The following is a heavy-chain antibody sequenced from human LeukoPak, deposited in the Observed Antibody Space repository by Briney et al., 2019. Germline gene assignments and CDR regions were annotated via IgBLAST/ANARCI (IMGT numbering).Heavy chain of an antibody. V-gene: IGHV4-39*01. CDR1: GGSLSSSSYY. Sequence: SETLSLTCTVSGGSLSSSSYYWGWIRQSPGKGLQWIGSVYYSGTTYYNPSLKRRVTVSVDTSKNQFSLKLSSVTAADTAVYYCARQKSMVRGLPYYYYYMDVWGKGTTVTFSS. CDR2: VYYSGTT. J-gene: IGHJ6*03. CDR3: ARQKSMVRGLPYYYYYMDV. D-gene: IGHD3-10*01.